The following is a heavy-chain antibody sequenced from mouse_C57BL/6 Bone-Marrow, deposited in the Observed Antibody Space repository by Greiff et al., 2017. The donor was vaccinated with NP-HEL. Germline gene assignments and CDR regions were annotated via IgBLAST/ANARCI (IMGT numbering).Heavy chain of an antibody. CDR1: GFNIKNTY. D-gene: IGHD1-1*01. Sequence: VHVKQSVAELVRPGASVKLSCTASGFNIKNTYMHWVKQRPEPGLEWIGRIDPANGNTKYAPKFQGKAHITADTSSNTAYLQLRSLTSEDTAIYYCARRGGTTVPLDYWGQGTTLTVSS. CDR3: ARRGGTTVPLDY. CDR2: IDPANGNT. V-gene: IGHV14-3*01. J-gene: IGHJ2*01.